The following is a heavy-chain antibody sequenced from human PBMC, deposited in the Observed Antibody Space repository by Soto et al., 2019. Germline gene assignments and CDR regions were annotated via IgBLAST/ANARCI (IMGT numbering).Heavy chain of an antibody. CDR3: TREEGWFDP. CDR2: INQDESQK. J-gene: IGHJ5*02. Sequence: GGSLRLSCAASGFTFSSYWMIWVRQAPGKGLEWVANINQDESQKYYVDSVKGRFTVSRDNVENSLFLHMSRLRAEDTAVYYCTREEGWFDPWGQGILVTVSS. V-gene: IGHV3-7*01. CDR1: GFTFSSYW.